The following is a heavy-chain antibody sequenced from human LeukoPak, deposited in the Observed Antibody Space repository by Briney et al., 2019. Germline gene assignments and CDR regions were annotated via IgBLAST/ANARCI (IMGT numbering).Heavy chain of an antibody. CDR2: INHSGST. J-gene: IGHJ4*02. D-gene: IGHD6-13*01. Sequence: SETLSLTCAVYGGSFSGYYWSWIRQPPGKGLEWIGEINHSGSTNYNPSLKSRVTISVDTSKNQFSLKPSSVTAADTAVYYCARVAIAAAEGYWGQGTLVTVSS. CDR1: GGSFSGYY. CDR3: ARVAIAAAEGY. V-gene: IGHV4-34*01.